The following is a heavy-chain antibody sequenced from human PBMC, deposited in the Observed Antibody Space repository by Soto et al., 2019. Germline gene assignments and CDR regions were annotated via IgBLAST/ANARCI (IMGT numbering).Heavy chain of an antibody. V-gene: IGHV4-59*01. Sequence: SETLSLTCTVSGGSISSYYWSWIRQPPGKGLEWIGYIYYSGSTNYNPSLKSRVTISVDTSKNQFSLKLSSVTAADTAAYYCARGGWELPFDYWGQGTLVTVSS. CDR3: ARGGWELPFDY. J-gene: IGHJ4*02. D-gene: IGHD1-26*01. CDR1: GGSISSYY. CDR2: IYYSGST.